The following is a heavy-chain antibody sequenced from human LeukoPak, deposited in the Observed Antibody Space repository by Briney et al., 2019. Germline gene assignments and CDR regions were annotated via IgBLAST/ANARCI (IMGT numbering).Heavy chain of an antibody. Sequence: SETLSLTCAVYGGSFSGYYWSWIRQPPGKGLEWIGEINHSGSTNYNPSLKSRVTISVDTSKNQFSLKLSSVTAADTAVYYCARGPNCSGGSCYPEYFQHWGQGTLVTVSS. CDR1: GGSFSGYY. CDR2: INHSGST. J-gene: IGHJ1*01. CDR3: ARGPNCSGGSCYPEYFQH. D-gene: IGHD2-15*01. V-gene: IGHV4-34*01.